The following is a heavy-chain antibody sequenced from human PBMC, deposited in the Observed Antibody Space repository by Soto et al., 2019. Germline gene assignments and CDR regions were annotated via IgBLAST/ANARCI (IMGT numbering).Heavy chain of an antibody. CDR3: ARLEGLATISYYFDF. V-gene: IGHV4-39*01. CDR1: DDSINSDQFY. Sequence: HLQLQESGPGLVKPPETLSLMCSVSDDSINSDQFYWGWIRQPPGKGLEWIGSIYYRGNAYYNPSLQTRVTISRDKSKCQFSLKLNSVTAADSAVYFCARLEGLATISYYFDFWGPGALVTVSS. D-gene: IGHD3-9*01. CDR2: IYYRGNA. J-gene: IGHJ4*02.